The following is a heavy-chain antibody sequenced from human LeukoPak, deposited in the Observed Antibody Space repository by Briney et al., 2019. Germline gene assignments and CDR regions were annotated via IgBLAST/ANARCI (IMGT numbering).Heavy chain of an antibody. CDR1: GGSISSSSYY. V-gene: IGHV4-39*01. Sequence: SETLSLTCTVSGGSISSSSYYWGWIRQPPGKWREWIGSTYYSGSTYYNPCLKSRVTISVDTSQNPFSLKLSSLTAADTAVYSCATHLSDYYGSGSYYNSWGQGTLVTVSS. D-gene: IGHD3-10*01. CDR2: TYYSGST. CDR3: ATHLSDYYGSGSYYNS. J-gene: IGHJ5*01.